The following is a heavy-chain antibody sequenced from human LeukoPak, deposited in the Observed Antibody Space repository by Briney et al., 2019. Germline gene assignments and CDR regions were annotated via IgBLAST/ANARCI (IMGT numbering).Heavy chain of an antibody. V-gene: IGHV1-69*01. CDR3: AVRGYSYGYDY. CDR2: IIPIFGTA. D-gene: IGHD5-18*01. CDR1: GGTFSSYA. Sequence: ASVKVSCKASGGTFSSYAISWVRQAPGQGLEWMGGIIPIFGTANYAQKFQGRVTITADESTSTAYMALSSLRSEDTAVYYCAVRGYSYGYDYWGQGTLVTVSS. J-gene: IGHJ4*02.